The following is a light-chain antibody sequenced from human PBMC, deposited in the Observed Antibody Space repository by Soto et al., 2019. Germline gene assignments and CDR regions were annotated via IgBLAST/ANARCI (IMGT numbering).Light chain of an antibody. CDR3: QQFNSYPWT. J-gene: IGKJ1*01. CDR1: QSINNY. V-gene: IGKV1-5*03. CDR2: KAS. Sequence: DIQLTQSPSTLSASVGDRVTISCRASQSINNYLAWYQQKPGKAPKLLIYKASTLESGVPSTFSGSGSGTEFTLTISSLQPDDFATYYCQQFNSYPWTFGQGTKVDIK.